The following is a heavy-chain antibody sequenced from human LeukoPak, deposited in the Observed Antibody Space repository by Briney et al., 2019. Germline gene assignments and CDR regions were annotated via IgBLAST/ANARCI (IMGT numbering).Heavy chain of an antibody. CDR1: GYSFTSYW. J-gene: IGHJ4*02. CDR3: ARLGPGAWVYSSGWYEGGPFDY. V-gene: IGHV5-51*01. CDR2: IYPGDSDT. D-gene: IGHD6-19*01. Sequence: GESLKISCKGSGYSFTSYWIGWVRQMPGKGLEWMGIIYPGDSDTRYSPSFQGQVTISADKSISTAYLQWSSLKASDTAMYYCARLGPGAWVYSSGWYEGGPFDYWGQGTLVTVSS.